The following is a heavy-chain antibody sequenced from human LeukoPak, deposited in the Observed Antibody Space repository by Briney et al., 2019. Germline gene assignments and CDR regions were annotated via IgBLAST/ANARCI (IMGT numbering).Heavy chain of an antibody. CDR3: ARGGGSSLDYFYHYMDV. Sequence: PGGSLRLSCAAFGFSFSTYAIHWVRQAPGKGLEYVSAISYNGGNTYYAKSVKGRFTISRDNSKNTLYLQMGSLTAEDTAVYYCARGGGSSLDYFYHYMDVWGKGTTVTVS. CDR1: GFSFSTYA. CDR2: ISYNGGNT. V-gene: IGHV3-64*01. D-gene: IGHD6-6*01. J-gene: IGHJ6*03.